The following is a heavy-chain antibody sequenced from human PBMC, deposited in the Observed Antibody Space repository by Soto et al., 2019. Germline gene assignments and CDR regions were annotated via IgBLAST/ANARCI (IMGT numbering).Heavy chain of an antibody. J-gene: IGHJ4*02. V-gene: IGHV1-46*01. CDR2: INPSDRST. D-gene: IGHD3-22*01. CDR3: ARDRLRGYDSSGFYS. Sequence: ASVKVSCKASGYAFTSYFMHWVRQAPGQGLEWMGIINPSDRSTSYAPKFEDRVTMTTATSTNTVFLELRSLKSDDTAIYYCARDRLRGYDSSGFYSWGQGTMVTVSS. CDR1: GYAFTSYF.